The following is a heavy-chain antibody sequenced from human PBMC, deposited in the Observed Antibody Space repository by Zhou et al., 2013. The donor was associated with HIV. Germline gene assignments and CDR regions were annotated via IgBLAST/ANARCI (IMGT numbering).Heavy chain of an antibody. Sequence: QVHLVQSGSGVKTPGSSVKISCAGGFNNRAVTWVRQVPGQGLEWVGSSIPVHQPTTYAEQFQGRVSITTDRSLWTAFMELKGLREDDTGVYYCARGEFWNHYTTSFPRELDTWGQGTLVTVSS. V-gene: IGHV1-69*04. D-gene: IGHD3-3*01. CDR2: SIPVHQPT. CDR1: GFNNRA. CDR3: ARGEFWNHYTTSFPRELDT. J-gene: IGHJ4*02.